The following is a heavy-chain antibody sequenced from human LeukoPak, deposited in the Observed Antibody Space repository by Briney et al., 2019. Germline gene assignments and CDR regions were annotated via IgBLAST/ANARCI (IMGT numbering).Heavy chain of an antibody. CDR3: AKTHNWNDDYFDY. CDR2: IYAGGNI. Sequence: GGSLRLSCAASGFSVSNNYMNWVRQAPGKGLESVSVIYAGGNIYYADSVRGRFTISRDSSKNTLYLQMNNLRADDTAVYYCAKTHNWNDDYFDYWGQGTLVTVSS. D-gene: IGHD1-1*01. V-gene: IGHV3-53*01. CDR1: GFSVSNNY. J-gene: IGHJ4*02.